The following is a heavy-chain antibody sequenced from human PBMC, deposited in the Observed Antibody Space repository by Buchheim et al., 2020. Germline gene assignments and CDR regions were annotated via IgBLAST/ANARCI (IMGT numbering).Heavy chain of an antibody. Sequence: QVQLVESGGGVVQPGNSLRLSCAASGFTFSTYGMHWVRQAPGKGPEWVALISYDGSNKYYAASVKGRFTISRDNSKNTLYLQMNSLRDEDTAVYYCARRDSSRGMDVWGQGTT. J-gene: IGHJ6*02. CDR1: GFTFSTYG. D-gene: IGHD3-22*01. CDR2: ISYDGSNK. V-gene: IGHV3-30*03. CDR3: ARRDSSRGMDV.